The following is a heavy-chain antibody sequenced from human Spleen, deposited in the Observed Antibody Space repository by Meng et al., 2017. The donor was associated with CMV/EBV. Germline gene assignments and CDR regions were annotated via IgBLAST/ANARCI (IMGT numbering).Heavy chain of an antibody. CDR3: GRGWITIFEVVIGPFDP. D-gene: IGHD3-3*01. CDR1: GGSITSSNYY. V-gene: IGHV4-39*07. CDR2: IYYSGTT. Sequence: SETLSLTCTVSGGSITSSNYYWGWIRQPPGKGLEWIGTIYYSGTTYYNPSLKSRVTISVDTSKTQFSLKLNSVTAADTDVYYCGRGWITIFEVVIGPFDPWGQGTLVTVSS. J-gene: IGHJ5*02.